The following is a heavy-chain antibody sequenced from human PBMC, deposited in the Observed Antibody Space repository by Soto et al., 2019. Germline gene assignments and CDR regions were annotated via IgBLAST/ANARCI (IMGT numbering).Heavy chain of an antibody. CDR1: GGSFSGYY. D-gene: IGHD1-26*01. CDR2: INHSGST. J-gene: IGHJ4*02. CDR3: ARGRSGSYGY. Sequence: QVQLQQWGAGLLKPSETLSLTCAVYGGSFSGYYWSWIRQPPGKGLEWIGEINHSGSTNYNPSLKSRVTISLDTSKNQFSLKLSSVTAADTAVYYCARGRSGSYGYWGQGTLVTVSS. V-gene: IGHV4-34*01.